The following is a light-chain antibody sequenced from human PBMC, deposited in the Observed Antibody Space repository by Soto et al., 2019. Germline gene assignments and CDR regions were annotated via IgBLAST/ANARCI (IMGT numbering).Light chain of an antibody. Sequence: SAAAVSATIGDRVTITCRASQSISSYLNWYQQKPGKAPKLLIYAASSLQSGVPSRFSGSGFGTEFTLTISSLQPDDSATYYCQNYNQLSRPFGQ. CDR2: AAS. CDR3: QNYNQLSRP. V-gene: IGKV1-39*01. J-gene: IGKJ1*01. CDR1: QSISSY.